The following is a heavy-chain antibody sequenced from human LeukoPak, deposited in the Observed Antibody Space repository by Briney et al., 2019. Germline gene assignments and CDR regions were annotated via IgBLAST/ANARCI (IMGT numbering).Heavy chain of an antibody. CDR3: ARDLGYDGFDWAP. CDR2: INHSGSS. J-gene: IGHJ5*02. CDR1: GGSFSGYY. V-gene: IGHV4-34*01. Sequence: SETLSLTCAVYGGSFSGYYWSWIRQPPGKGLEWIGEINHSGSSNYNPSPKSRVTISADTSKNQFSLKLSSVTAADTAVYYCARDLGYDGFDWAPWGQGTLVTVSS. D-gene: IGHD5-12*01.